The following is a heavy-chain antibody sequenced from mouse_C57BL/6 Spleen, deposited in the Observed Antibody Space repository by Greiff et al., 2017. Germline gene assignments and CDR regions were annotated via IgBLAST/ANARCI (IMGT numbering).Heavy chain of an antibody. D-gene: IGHD1-1*01. Sequence: QVQLQQSGPELVRPGASVMISCKASGYTFTDYYINWVKQRPGQGLEWIGWIFPGSGSTSYNQRFKGKATLTVDKSSSTAYMLRSSLTSEDSAVYFGARGSSAYWYFDVWGTGTTVTVSS. V-gene: IGHV1-75*01. CDR1: GYTFTDYY. CDR2: IFPGSGST. J-gene: IGHJ1*03. CDR3: ARGSSAYWYFDV.